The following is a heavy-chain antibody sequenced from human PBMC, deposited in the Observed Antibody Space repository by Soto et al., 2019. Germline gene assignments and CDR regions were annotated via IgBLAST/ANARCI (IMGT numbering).Heavy chain of an antibody. Sequence: QVQLVQSGAEVKKPGSSVKVSCKASGGTFSTYSIVWVRQAPGEGLEWMGGIIPIFGTANFAQKFQDRVTITADKSTNTAFMELSSLKSEDTAVYYCASTIGNNYGVGTNYYFDYWGQGTLVTVSS. V-gene: IGHV1-69*06. CDR1: GGTFSTYS. J-gene: IGHJ4*02. D-gene: IGHD5-18*01. CDR3: ASTIGNNYGVGTNYYFDY. CDR2: IIPIFGTA.